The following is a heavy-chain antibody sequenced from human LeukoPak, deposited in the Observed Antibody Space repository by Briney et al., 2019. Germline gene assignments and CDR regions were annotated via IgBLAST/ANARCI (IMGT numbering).Heavy chain of an antibody. V-gene: IGHV3-21*01. J-gene: IGHJ6*02. CDR1: GFTFSSYS. CDR3: ARLGYCSGGSCGGMDV. CDR2: ISSSSYI. D-gene: IGHD2-15*01. Sequence: GGSLRLSCAASGFTFSSYSMTWVRQAPGKGLEWVSSISSSSYIYYADSVKGRFTISRDNAKNSLYLQMNSLRAEDTAVYYCARLGYCSGGSCGGMDVWGQGTTVTVSS.